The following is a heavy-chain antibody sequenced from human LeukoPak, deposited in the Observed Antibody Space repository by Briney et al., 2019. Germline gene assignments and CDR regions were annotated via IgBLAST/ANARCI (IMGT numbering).Heavy chain of an antibody. CDR1: GYSFTSYW. Sequence: GESLKISCKGSGYSFTSYWIGWVRQMPGKGLEWMGIIYPGDSDTRYSPSFQGQVTISADKSISTAYLQWSSLKASDTAMYYCVIISGYDYADGAFDIWGQGTMVTVSS. CDR3: VIISGYDYADGAFDI. V-gene: IGHV5-51*01. J-gene: IGHJ3*02. CDR2: IYPGDSDT. D-gene: IGHD5-12*01.